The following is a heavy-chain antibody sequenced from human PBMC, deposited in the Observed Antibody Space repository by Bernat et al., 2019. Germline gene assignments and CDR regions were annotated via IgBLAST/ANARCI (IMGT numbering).Heavy chain of an antibody. CDR2: IRSKANSYAT. Sequence: EVQLVESGGGLVQPGGSLKLSCAASGFTFSGSAMHWVRQASGKGLEWVGRIRSKANSYATAYAASVKGRFTISRDDSKNTAYLQMNSLKTEDTAVYYCAKARGSSSSWFDPWGQGTLVTVSS. CDR3: AKARGSSSSWFDP. V-gene: IGHV3-73*01. CDR1: GFTFSGSA. J-gene: IGHJ5*02. D-gene: IGHD6-13*01.